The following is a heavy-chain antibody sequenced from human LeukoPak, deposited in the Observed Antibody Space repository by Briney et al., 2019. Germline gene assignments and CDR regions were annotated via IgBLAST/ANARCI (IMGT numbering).Heavy chain of an antibody. CDR2: FHDSGST. CDR1: GGSLSRYY. Sequence: SETLSLTCTVSGGSLSRYYWSWIRQPPGRGLEWIGYFHDSGSTKYNPSLKSRITIAVGSSNNQFSLKLTSVTAADTAVYYCAGTSSWRKYNYYCMDVWGKGTTVTVSS. V-gene: IGHV4-59*08. J-gene: IGHJ6*03. CDR3: AGTSSWRKYNYYCMDV. D-gene: IGHD6-13*01.